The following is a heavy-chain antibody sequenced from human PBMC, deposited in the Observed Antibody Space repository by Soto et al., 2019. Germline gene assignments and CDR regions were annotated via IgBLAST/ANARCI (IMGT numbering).Heavy chain of an antibody. CDR3: ARELLFDY. Sequence: ASVKVTCEASGYTFTSYGSSWVRQAPGQGLEWMGWISAYNGNTKYAQKLQGRVTMTTDTSTSTAYMELRSLRSDDTAVYYCARELLFDYWGQGTLVTVSS. J-gene: IGHJ4*02. CDR1: GYTFTSYG. V-gene: IGHV1-18*01. CDR2: ISAYNGNT.